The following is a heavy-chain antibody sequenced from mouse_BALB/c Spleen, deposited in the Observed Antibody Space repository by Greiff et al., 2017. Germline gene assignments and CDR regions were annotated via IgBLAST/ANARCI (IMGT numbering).Heavy chain of an antibody. V-gene: IGHV1S81*02. D-gene: IGHD1-2*01. CDR3: NAALLRAWFAY. CDR1: GYTFTSYY. CDR2: INPSNGGT. Sequence: QVQLQQSGAELVKPGASVKLSCKASGYTFTSYYMYWVKQRPGQGLEWIGEINPSNGGTNFNEKFKSKATLTVDKSSSTAYMQLSSLTSEDSAVYYCNAALLRAWFAYWGQGTLVTVSA. J-gene: IGHJ3*01.